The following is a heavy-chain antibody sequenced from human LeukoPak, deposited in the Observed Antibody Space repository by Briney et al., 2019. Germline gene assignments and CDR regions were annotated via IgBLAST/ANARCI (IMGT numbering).Heavy chain of an antibody. CDR3: ARRMRSSSYNYYYYHMDV. D-gene: IGHD6-13*01. CDR1: GGSFSGYY. J-gene: IGHJ6*03. Sequence: SETLSLTCAVYGGSFSGYYWSWIRQPPGKGLEWIGEINHSGSTNYNPSLKSRVTISVDTSKNQFSLKLSSVTAADTAVYYCARRMRSSSYNYYYYHMDVWGKGTTVTISS. V-gene: IGHV4-34*01. CDR2: INHSGST.